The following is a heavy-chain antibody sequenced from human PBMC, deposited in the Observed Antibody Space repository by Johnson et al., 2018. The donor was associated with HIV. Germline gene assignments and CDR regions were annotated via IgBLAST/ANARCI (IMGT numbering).Heavy chain of an antibody. CDR1: GFTFNNAW. CDR2: VKRDGSEK. Sequence: EVQLVESGGGLVEPGGSLRLSCAASGFTFNNAWMSWVRQAAGKGLEWVAHVKRDGSEKYYVDSVKGRFTISRDNAKNSLYLQMNSRRAEDTAVYYCAREYYYDSSGTPVFDIWGQGTMVTVSS. V-gene: IGHV3-7*01. J-gene: IGHJ3*02. D-gene: IGHD3-22*01. CDR3: AREYYYDSSGTPVFDI.